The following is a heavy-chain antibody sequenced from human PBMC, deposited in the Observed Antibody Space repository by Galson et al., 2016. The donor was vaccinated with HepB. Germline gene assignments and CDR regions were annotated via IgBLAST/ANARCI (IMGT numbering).Heavy chain of an antibody. CDR3: ARGPPITMMVVAAQSNWFDP. CDR1: GGSISSGGYS. D-gene: IGHD3-22*01. V-gene: IGHV4-30-2*06. CDR2: IYDSGST. J-gene: IGHJ5*02. Sequence: TLSLTCAVSGGSISSGGYSWSWIRQSPGKGLEWIGYIYDSGSTFYNPSLKSRVTISVATSKNQFSLKLISVTAADTAVYYCARGPPITMMVVAAQSNWFDPWGQGTLVTVSS.